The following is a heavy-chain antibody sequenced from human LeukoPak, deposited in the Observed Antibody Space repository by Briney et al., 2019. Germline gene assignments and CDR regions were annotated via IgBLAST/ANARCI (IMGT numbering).Heavy chain of an antibody. Sequence: SETLSLTCTISGASITTYYWSWIRQPPGKGLEWVGKISFGGSTDYNPSLKSRVTISLDTSKNQISLRLTSVTAADTAVYYRARDQMGIPPDYCYGLDVWGQGTTVTVSS. CDR2: ISFGGST. D-gene: IGHD5-24*01. CDR3: ARDQMGIPPDYCYGLDV. J-gene: IGHJ6*02. V-gene: IGHV4-59*01. CDR1: GASITTYY.